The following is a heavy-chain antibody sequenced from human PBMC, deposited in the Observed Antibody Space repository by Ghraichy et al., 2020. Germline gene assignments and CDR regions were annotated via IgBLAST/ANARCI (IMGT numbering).Heavy chain of an antibody. V-gene: IGHV3-43*01. J-gene: IGHJ4*02. CDR1: GFTFDDYT. CDR3: AKDISSGYSGYEVGHFDY. Sequence: GGSLRLSCAASGFTFDDYTMHWVRQAPGMGLEWVSLINWDGVHTYYADSVKGRFTISRDNSKNSLFLQMNSLTTEDTAFYYCAKDISSGYSGYEVGHFDYWGQGTLVTVSS. CDR2: INWDGVHT. D-gene: IGHD5-12*01.